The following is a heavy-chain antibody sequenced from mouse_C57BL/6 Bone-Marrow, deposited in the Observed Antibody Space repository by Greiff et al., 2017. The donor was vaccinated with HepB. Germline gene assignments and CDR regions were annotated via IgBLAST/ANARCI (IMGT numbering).Heavy chain of an antibody. D-gene: IGHD2-3*01. V-gene: IGHV1-15*01. Sequence: VQRVESGAELVRPGASVTLSCKASGYTFTDYEMHWVKQTPVHGLEWIGAIDPETGGTAYNQKFKGKAILTADKSSSTAYMELRSLTSEDSAVYYCTRPGYYYFDYWGQGTTLTVSS. CDR3: TRPGYYYFDY. CDR1: GYTFTDYE. CDR2: IDPETGGT. J-gene: IGHJ2*01.